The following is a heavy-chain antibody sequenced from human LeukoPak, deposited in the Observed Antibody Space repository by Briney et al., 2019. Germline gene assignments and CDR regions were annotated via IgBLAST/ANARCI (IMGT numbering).Heavy chain of an antibody. D-gene: IGHD4-17*01. CDR1: GFTFSTYW. V-gene: IGHV3-7*01. J-gene: IGHJ4*02. CDR2: IKEDGSEK. CDR3: ATDPVPASNYFDY. Sequence: GGSLRLSCAASGFTFSTYWMTWVRQGPGKGLEWVANIKEDGSEKYYVDSVKGRFTISRDNAENSLYLQMNNLRAEDTAVYYCATDPVPASNYFDYWGQGTLVTVPS.